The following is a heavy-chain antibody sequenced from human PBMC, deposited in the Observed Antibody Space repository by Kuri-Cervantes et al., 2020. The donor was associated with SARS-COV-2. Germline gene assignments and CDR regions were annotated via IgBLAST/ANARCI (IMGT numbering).Heavy chain of an antibody. J-gene: IGHJ4*02. CDR1: GYTFSTYD. V-gene: IGHV1-8*02. D-gene: IGHD6-19*01. CDR3: ARVAGNYFDY. Sequence: ASVKVSCKASGYTFSTYDINWVRQASGQGLEWMGWMNPDTGNSGYAQNFRGRVTMTRDTSTSTAYMELSSLRSEDTAVYYCARVAGNYFDYWGQGTLVTVSS. CDR2: MNPDTGNS.